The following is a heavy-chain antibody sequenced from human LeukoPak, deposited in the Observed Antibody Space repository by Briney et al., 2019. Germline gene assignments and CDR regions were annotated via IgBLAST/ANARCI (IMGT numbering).Heavy chain of an antibody. J-gene: IGHJ4*02. CDR2: IWYDGSNK. Sequence: GGSLRLSCAASGFTFSSYGMHWVRQAPGKGLEWVAVIWYDGSNKYYADSVKGRFTISRDNSKNTPYLQMNSLRAEDTAVYYCARDKDSSSFFDYWGQGTLVTVSS. V-gene: IGHV3-33*01. D-gene: IGHD6-13*01. CDR1: GFTFSSYG. CDR3: ARDKDSSSFFDY.